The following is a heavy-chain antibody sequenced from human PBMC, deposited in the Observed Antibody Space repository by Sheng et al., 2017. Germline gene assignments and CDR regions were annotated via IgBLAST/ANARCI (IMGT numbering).Heavy chain of an antibody. D-gene: IGHD2-15*01. J-gene: IGHJ6*02. Sequence: QVQLEQSGAEVKKPGSSVKVSCKASGGTFSSYSFSWVRQVPGQGLEWMGGIIPFFGTANYAQKFQGRVTITADESTSTAYMELSSLGFEDTAVYYCARETGSGGNEGYHYYGMDVWDQGP. CDR1: GGTFSSYS. CDR2: IIPFFGTA. CDR3: ARETGSGGNEGYHYYGMDV. V-gene: IGHV1-69*01.